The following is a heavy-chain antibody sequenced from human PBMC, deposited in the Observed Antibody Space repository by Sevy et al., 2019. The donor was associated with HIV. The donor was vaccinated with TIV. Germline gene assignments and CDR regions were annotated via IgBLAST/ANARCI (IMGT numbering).Heavy chain of an antibody. V-gene: IGHV4-31*03. CDR2: IYYSGST. J-gene: IGHJ6*02. D-gene: IGHD4-17*01. Sequence: SETLSLTCTVSGGSISSGGYYWSWIRQHPGKGLEWIGYIYYSGSTYYNPSLKSRVTISVDTSKNQFSLKLSSVTAADTAVYYCARGGHGDYAFYYYGMDVRGQGTTVTVSS. CDR1: GGSISSGGYY. CDR3: ARGGHGDYAFYYYGMDV.